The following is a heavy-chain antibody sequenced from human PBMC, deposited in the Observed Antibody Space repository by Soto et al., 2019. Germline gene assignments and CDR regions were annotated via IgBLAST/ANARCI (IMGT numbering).Heavy chain of an antibody. V-gene: IGHV3-7*01. D-gene: IGHD2-15*01. Sequence: EVQLVESGGGLVQSGGSLRLSCIASGFSLTQYWMGWVRQTPRKGLEWVAKINGDGTKRDYLESVEGRFTISRDNAKNSVSLQMNSLRADDTAVYFCTRWDGRCSGGRCFFDSWGQGTLVTVSS. CDR1: GFSLTQYW. J-gene: IGHJ4*02. CDR3: TRWDGRCSGGRCFFDS. CDR2: INGDGTKR.